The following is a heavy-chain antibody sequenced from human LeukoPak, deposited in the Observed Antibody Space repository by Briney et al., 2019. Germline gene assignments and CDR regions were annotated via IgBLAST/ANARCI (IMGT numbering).Heavy chain of an antibody. CDR2: INSGSYTI. V-gene: IGHV3-48*02. J-gene: IGHJ3*02. CDR1: GFRLGSYS. Sequence: GGSLRLSCGASGFRLGSYSMDWVRQAPGKGLEWVSHINSGSYTIYYADSVKGRFTISRDNAGNSLYLQMNGLRDEDTAVYYCARVLLERPGIDSFDMWGQGTMVTVSS. D-gene: IGHD1-1*01. CDR3: ARVLLERPGIDSFDM.